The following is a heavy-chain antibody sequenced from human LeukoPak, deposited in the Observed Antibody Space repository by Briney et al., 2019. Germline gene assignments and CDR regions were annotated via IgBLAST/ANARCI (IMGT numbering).Heavy chain of an antibody. CDR1: GGSISNYY. V-gene: IGHV4-59*01. D-gene: IGHD4-17*01. CDR3: ARDMDYYGPDAFDI. CDR2: IYYSGNT. J-gene: IGHJ3*02. Sequence: SETLSLTCTVSGGSISNYYWSWIRQPPGKGLEWIGYIYYSGNTNYNPSLKSRVTISVDTSKNQFSLKLSSVTAADTAVYYCARDMDYYGPDAFDIWGQGTMVIVSS.